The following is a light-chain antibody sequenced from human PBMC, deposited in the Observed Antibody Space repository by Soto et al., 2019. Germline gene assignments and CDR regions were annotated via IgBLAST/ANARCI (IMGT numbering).Light chain of an antibody. CDR3: SSFSSSSTRYL. J-gene: IGLJ1*01. CDR1: SSDVGAYNY. Sequence: QSVLTQPASVSGSPGQSITISCTGTSSDVGAYNYVSWYQQHPGEAPKLMIFGVSNRPSGVSNRFSGSKSGNMASLTISGLQAEDEADYYCSSFSSSSTRYLLGTGTKVTVL. CDR2: GVS. V-gene: IGLV2-14*01.